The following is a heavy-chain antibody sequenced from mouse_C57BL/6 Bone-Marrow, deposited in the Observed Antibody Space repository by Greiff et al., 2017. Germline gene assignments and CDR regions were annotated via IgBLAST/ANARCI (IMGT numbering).Heavy chain of an antibody. CDR1: GYTFTGYW. Sequence: QVQLKESGAELMKPGASVKLSCKATGYTFTGYWIEWVKQRPGHGLEWIGEILPGSGSTNYNEKFKGKATFTADTSSNTAYMQLSSLTTVDSAIYYCARPSYYYGSSRYAIDYWGQGTSVTVSS. D-gene: IGHD1-1*01. J-gene: IGHJ4*01. CDR2: ILPGSGST. CDR3: ARPSYYYGSSRYAIDY. V-gene: IGHV1-9*01.